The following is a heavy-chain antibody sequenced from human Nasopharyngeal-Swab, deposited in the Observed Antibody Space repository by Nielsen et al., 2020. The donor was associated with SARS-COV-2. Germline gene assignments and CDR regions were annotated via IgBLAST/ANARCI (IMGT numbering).Heavy chain of an antibody. CDR1: GGSISSSSYY. CDR3: ARRGYYYDSSVPPDY. CDR2: ISYSGST. J-gene: IGHJ4*02. Sequence: SETLSLTCTVSGGSISSSSYYWGWIRQPPGKGLEWIGSISYSGSTYYNPSLKSRVTISVDTSKNQFSLKLSSVTAADTAVYYCARRGYYYDSSVPPDYWGQGTLVTVSS. D-gene: IGHD3-22*01. V-gene: IGHV4-39*01.